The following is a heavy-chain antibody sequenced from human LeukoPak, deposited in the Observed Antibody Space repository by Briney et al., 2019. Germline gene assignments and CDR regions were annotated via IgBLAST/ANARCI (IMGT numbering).Heavy chain of an antibody. V-gene: IGHV1-2*02. CDR1: GYTFTGYY. D-gene: IGHD3-10*01. Sequence: ASVNVSCKASGYTFTGYYMHWVRQAPGQGLEWMGWINPNSGGTNYAQKFQGRVTMTRDTSISTAYMELSRLRSDDTAVYYCARDVPPITMVRGVVKYYYGMDVWGQGTTVTVSS. CDR2: INPNSGGT. J-gene: IGHJ6*02. CDR3: ARDVPPITMVRGVVKYYYGMDV.